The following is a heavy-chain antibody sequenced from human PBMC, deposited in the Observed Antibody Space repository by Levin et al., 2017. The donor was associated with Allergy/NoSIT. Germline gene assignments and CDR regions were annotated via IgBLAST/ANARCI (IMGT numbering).Heavy chain of an antibody. CDR2: INHSGST. CDR3: ARTLGYCSSTSCDDLDY. D-gene: IGHD2-2*01. CDR1: GGSFSGYY. Sequence: PSETLSLTCAVYGGSFSGYYWSWIRQPPGKGLEWIGEINHSGSTNYNPSLKSRVTISVDTSKNQFSLKLSSVTAADTAVYYCARTLGYCSSTSCDDLDYWGQGTLVTVSS. V-gene: IGHV4-34*01. J-gene: IGHJ4*02.